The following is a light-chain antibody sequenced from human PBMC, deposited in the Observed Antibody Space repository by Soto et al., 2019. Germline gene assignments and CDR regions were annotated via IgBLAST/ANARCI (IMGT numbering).Light chain of an antibody. Sequence: DIQMTQSPSTLSASVGDRVTITCRASQRLRSWLAWYQQKPGKAPKLLIYDASSLESGVPSRFSGSGSGTEFTLPISSLQPDDFATCYCQHYYSYPYTFGHGTKLEI. CDR3: QHYYSYPYT. J-gene: IGKJ2*01. CDR2: DAS. CDR1: QRLRSW. V-gene: IGKV1-5*01.